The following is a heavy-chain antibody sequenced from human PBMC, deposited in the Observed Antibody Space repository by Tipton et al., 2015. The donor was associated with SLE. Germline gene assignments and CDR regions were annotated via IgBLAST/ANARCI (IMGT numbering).Heavy chain of an antibody. CDR3: ARDRPDSPQGWFDP. J-gene: IGHJ5*02. CDR1: GGSISSYY. D-gene: IGHD3-22*01. V-gene: IGHV4-4*07. Sequence: TLSLTCTVSGGSISSYYWSWIRQPAGKGLEWIGRIYTSGSTNYNPSLKSRVTMSVDTSKNQFSLKLSSVTAADTAVYYCARDRPDSPQGWFDPWGQGTLVTVSS. CDR2: IYTSGST.